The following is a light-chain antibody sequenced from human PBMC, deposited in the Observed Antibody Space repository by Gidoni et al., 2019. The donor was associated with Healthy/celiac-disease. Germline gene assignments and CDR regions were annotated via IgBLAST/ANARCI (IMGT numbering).Light chain of an antibody. Sequence: QSVLTPPPSVSAAPGQKVTISCSGSSSNIGNNYVSWYQQLPGTAPKLLIYENNKRPSGIPDRFSGSKSGTSATLGITGLQTGDEADYYCGTWDSSLSAYVFGTGTKVTVL. CDR2: ENN. CDR3: GTWDSSLSAYV. CDR1: SSNIGNNY. J-gene: IGLJ1*01. V-gene: IGLV1-51*02.